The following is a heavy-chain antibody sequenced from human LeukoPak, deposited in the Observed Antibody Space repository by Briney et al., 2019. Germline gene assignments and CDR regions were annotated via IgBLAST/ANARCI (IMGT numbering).Heavy chain of an antibody. CDR2: ISSSSSTM. Sequence: GGSLRLSCAASGFTFTPYTMNWVRRAPGEGLEWISSISSSSSTMLYADSVKGRFTISRDNAKSSMYLQMNSLRGEDTAVYYCARDASGLGYCSTPNCRGAFDAWGQGTMVTVSS. D-gene: IGHD2-2*01. V-gene: IGHV3-48*01. J-gene: IGHJ3*01. CDR3: ARDASGLGYCSTPNCRGAFDA. CDR1: GFTFTPYT.